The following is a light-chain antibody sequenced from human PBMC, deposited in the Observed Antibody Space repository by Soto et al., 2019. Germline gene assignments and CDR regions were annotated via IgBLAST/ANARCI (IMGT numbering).Light chain of an antibody. J-gene: IGKJ5*01. V-gene: IGKV3-15*01. Sequence: EIVMTQSPATMSVSPGERATLSFRASQSVRSNLAWYQQKPGQAPRLLIYGASTRATGIPARFSGSGSGTEFTLTVRSLQSEDFAVYYCQQYNNWPPITCGQGTRLEIK. CDR3: QQYNNWPPIT. CDR2: GAS. CDR1: QSVRSN.